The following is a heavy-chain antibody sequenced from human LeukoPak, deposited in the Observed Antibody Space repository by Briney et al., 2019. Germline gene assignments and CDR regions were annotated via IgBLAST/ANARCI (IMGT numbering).Heavy chain of an antibody. Sequence: GGSLRLSCAASGFTFSSYGMHWVRQAPGKGLEWVAVIWYDGSNKYYVDSVKGRFTISRDNSKNTLYLQMNSLRAEDTAVYYCAKLYRYCSSTSCPNAFDIWGQGTMVTVSS. CDR1: GFTFSSYG. CDR2: IWYDGSNK. J-gene: IGHJ3*02. V-gene: IGHV3-33*06. D-gene: IGHD2-2*01. CDR3: AKLYRYCSSTSCPNAFDI.